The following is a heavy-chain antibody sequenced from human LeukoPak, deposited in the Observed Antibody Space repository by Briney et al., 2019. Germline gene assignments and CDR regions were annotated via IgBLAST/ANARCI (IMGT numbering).Heavy chain of an antibody. CDR3: ARYCSSTSCSRRGFDP. CDR1: RYTFTGYY. J-gene: IGHJ5*02. D-gene: IGHD2-2*01. Sequence: VAAVQVSCQASRYTFTGYYIHWVRPAPGQGLEWMGWINPNSGGTTYAQKFQGRVTMTRDTSISTAYMELSRLRSDDTAVYYCARYCSSTSCSRRGFDPWGQGTLVTVSS. V-gene: IGHV1-2*02. CDR2: INPNSGGT.